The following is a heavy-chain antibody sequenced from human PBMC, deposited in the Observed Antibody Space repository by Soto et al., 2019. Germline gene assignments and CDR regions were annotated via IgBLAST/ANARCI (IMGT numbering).Heavy chain of an antibody. V-gene: IGHV3-23*01. J-gene: IGHJ3*02. CDR3: ARAKAVVIAALDI. CDR1: GFIVNNSA. D-gene: IGHD2-21*01. CDR2: VSDNGGSRGGT. Sequence: PGGSLRLSCKASGFIVNNSAMTWVRQAPGQGLQWVASVSDNGGSRGGTYYADSVKGRFTISRDNSKNTLYLQLDSLTGADTAVYYCARAKAVVIAALDIWGQGTMVTVSS.